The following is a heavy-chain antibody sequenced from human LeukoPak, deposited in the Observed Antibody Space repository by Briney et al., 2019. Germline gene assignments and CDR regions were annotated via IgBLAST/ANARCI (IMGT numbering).Heavy chain of an antibody. D-gene: IGHD1-26*01. Sequence: SETLSLTCTVSGGSISSGGYYWSWIRQPPGKGLERIGYTYYSGSGSTNYNPSLKSRVTISVDTSKNQFSLKLSSVTAADTAVYFCARRGGSPLGAFDIWGQGTMVTVSS. CDR1: GGSISSGGYY. J-gene: IGHJ3*02. V-gene: IGHV4-61*08. CDR3: ARRGGSPLGAFDI. CDR2: TYYSGSGST.